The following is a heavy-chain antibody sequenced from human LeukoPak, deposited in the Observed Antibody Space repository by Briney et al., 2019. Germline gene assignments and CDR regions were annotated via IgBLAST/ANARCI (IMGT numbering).Heavy chain of an antibody. Sequence: GESLKISCNGSGYKFTSYWIGWVRQMPGKGLEWMGIIYPCDSDTRNSPSFQGQVTMSVDKSTNTANLQWSSLKASDTGMYYCARSSGWYGGFDYWGQGTLVSVSS. J-gene: IGHJ4*02. CDR1: GYKFTSYW. CDR2: IYPCDSDT. D-gene: IGHD6-19*01. CDR3: ARSSGWYGGFDY. V-gene: IGHV5-51*01.